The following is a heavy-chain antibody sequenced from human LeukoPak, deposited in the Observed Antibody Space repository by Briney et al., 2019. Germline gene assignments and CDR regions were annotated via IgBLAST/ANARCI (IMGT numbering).Heavy chain of an antibody. Sequence: PGGSLRLSCAASGFTFSSYEMNWVRQAPGKGLEWVSYISSSGSSMYYADSVKGRFTISRDNAKNSLCLQMSSLRAEDTAVYYCARGSGGYSGWFDPWGQGTLVTVSS. CDR1: GFTFSSYE. J-gene: IGHJ5*02. CDR2: ISSSGSSM. D-gene: IGHD5-12*01. V-gene: IGHV3-48*03. CDR3: ARGSGGYSGWFDP.